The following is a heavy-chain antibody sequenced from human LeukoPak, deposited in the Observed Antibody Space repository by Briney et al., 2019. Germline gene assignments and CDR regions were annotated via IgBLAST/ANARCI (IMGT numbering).Heavy chain of an antibody. J-gene: IGHJ5*02. V-gene: IGHV4-31*03. CDR2: IYYSGIT. Sequence: TLSLTCTVSGGSISSGGYYWSWIRQHPGQGLAWIGYIYYSGITYYNPSLKSRVTISVDTSKNQFSLKLSSVTAADTAVYYCARVRNRPVGWFDPWGQGTLVTVSS. CDR1: GGSISSGGYY. CDR3: ARVRNRPVGWFDP. D-gene: IGHD1-14*01.